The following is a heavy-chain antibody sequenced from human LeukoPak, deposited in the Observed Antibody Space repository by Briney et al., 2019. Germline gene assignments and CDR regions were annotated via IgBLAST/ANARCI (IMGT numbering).Heavy chain of an antibody. CDR1: GYTFTSYG. CDR2: ISAYNGNT. Sequence: ASVKVSRKASGYTFTSYGISWVRQAPGQGLEWMGWISAYNGNTNYAQKLQGRVTMTTDTSTSTAYMELRSLRSDDTAVYYCARGSPTYYYDSSGYSPWGQGTLVTVSS. J-gene: IGHJ5*02. D-gene: IGHD3-22*01. V-gene: IGHV1-18*01. CDR3: ARGSPTYYYDSSGYSP.